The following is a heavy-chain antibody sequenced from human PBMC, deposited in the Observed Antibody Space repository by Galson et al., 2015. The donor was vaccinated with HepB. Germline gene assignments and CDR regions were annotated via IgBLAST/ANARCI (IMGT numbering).Heavy chain of an antibody. CDR1: GYTLTELS. Sequence: KVSCKVSGYTLTELSMHWVRQAPGKGLEWMGGFDPEDGETIYAQKFQGRVTMTEDTSTDTAYMELSSLRSEDTAVYYCATDTSVVVAADWYFDLWGRGTLVTVSS. V-gene: IGHV1-24*01. CDR2: FDPEDGET. J-gene: IGHJ2*01. D-gene: IGHD2-15*01. CDR3: ATDTSVVVAADWYFDL.